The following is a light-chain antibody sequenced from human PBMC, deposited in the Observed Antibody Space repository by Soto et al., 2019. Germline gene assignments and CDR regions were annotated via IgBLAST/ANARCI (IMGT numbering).Light chain of an antibody. CDR2: DVR. V-gene: IGLV2-14*01. CDR3: SSYASSSTVI. CDR1: SSDVGGYNY. Sequence: QSVLTQPASVSGSPGQSITISCTGTSSDVGGYNYISWYQQHPGKAPKFIIYDVRNRPSGVSNRFSGSRSGNTASLTISGLQGEDEADYYCSSYASSSTVILGVGKKLTVL. J-gene: IGLJ2*01.